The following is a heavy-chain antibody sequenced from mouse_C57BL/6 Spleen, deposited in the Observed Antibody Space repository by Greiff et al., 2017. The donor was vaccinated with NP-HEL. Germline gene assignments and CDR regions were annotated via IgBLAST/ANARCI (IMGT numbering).Heavy chain of an antibody. CDR3: ARGGQGVYYFDY. CDR2: ISYDGSN. J-gene: IGHJ2*01. CDR1: GYSITSGYY. Sequence: EVKLVESGPGLVKPSQSLSLTCSVTGYSITSGYYWNWIRQFPGNKLEWMGYISYDGSNNYNPSLKNRISITRDTSKNQFFLKLNSVTTEDTATYYCARGGQGVYYFDYWGQGTTLTVSS. D-gene: IGHD3-3*01. V-gene: IGHV3-6*01.